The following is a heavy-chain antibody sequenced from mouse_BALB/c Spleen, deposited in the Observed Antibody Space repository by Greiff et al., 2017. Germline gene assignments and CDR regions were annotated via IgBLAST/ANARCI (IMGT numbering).Heavy chain of an antibody. CDR1: GFSLTDYG. CDR2: IWGGGST. D-gene: IGHD1-1*01. J-gene: IGHJ4*01. CDR3: AKHGPVVYGSSYELAMDY. V-gene: IGHV2-6-5*01. Sequence: QVQLKQSGPGLVAPSQSLSITCTVSGFSLTDYGVSWIRQPPGKGLEWLGVIWGGGSTYYNSALKSRLSISKDNSKSQVFLKMNSLQTDDTAMYYCAKHGPVVYGSSYELAMDYWGQGTSVTVSS.